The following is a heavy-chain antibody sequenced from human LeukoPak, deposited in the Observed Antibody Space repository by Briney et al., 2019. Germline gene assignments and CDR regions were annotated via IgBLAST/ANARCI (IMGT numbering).Heavy chain of an antibody. Sequence: PGGSLRLSCAASGFAFSSYAVHWVRQAPGKGLECVAVISHDGSKKYYADFVKGRFTISRDNSKNTLYLHMNSLIPEDTAVYFCAKDWKFYYASGSFFPDNWGQGTLVTVSS. CDR2: ISHDGSKK. D-gene: IGHD3-10*01. J-gene: IGHJ4*02. CDR3: AKDWKFYYASGSFFPDN. CDR1: GFAFSSYA. V-gene: IGHV3-30-3*01.